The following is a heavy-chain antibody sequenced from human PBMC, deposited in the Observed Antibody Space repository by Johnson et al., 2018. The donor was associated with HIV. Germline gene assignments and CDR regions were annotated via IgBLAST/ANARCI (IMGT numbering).Heavy chain of an antibody. V-gene: IGHV3-30*07. CDR2: ISYDGRNK. D-gene: IGHD1-26*01. J-gene: IGHJ3*02. CDR1: GFTFSSYP. Sequence: VQLVESGGGVVQPGRSLRLSCAASGFTFSSYPMHWVRQAPGKGLEWVAIISYDGRNKYYADSVKGRFTISRDNAKNSLYLQMNSLRAEDTAVYYCTTEVGTAGDAFDIWGQRTMVTVSS. CDR3: TTEVGTAGDAFDI.